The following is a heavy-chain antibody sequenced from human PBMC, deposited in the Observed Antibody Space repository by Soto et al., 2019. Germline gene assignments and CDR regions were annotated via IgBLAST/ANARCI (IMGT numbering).Heavy chain of an antibody. D-gene: IGHD2-2*01. J-gene: IGHJ6*02. V-gene: IGHV3-74*01. Sequence: LRLSCAASGFTFSNTWMHWVRQAPGKGLVWVSHINSDGTTTTYADSVKGRFTISRDNAKNTVHPQMNSLRAEDTAVYYCATDGSYAQHVWGQGTTVTVSS. CDR2: INSDGTTT. CDR3: ATDGSYAQHV. CDR1: GFTFSNTW.